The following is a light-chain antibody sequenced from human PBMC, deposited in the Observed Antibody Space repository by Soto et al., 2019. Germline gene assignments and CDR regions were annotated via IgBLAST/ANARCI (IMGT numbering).Light chain of an antibody. CDR1: SSDVGDFNY. V-gene: IGLV2-14*03. CDR3: SSYSSSTTHVV. CDR2: DVT. Sequence: QSALTQPASVSGSPGRSVTISCTGTSSDVGDFNYVSWYQHLPGRAPKLIIYDVTNRPSGISYRFSASKSGRTASLTISGLQAEDEADYYCSSYSSSTTHVVFGGGTPLTVL. J-gene: IGLJ2*01.